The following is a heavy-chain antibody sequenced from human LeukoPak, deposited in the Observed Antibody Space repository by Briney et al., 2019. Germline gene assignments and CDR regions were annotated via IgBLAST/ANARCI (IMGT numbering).Heavy chain of an antibody. CDR1: GYTFTSYG. CDR2: ISAYNGNT. D-gene: IGHD2-2*01. V-gene: IGHV1-18*01. CDR3: ARVREYCSSTSCSLIDY. J-gene: IGHJ4*02. Sequence: ASVKVSCKASGYTFTSYGISWVRQAPGQGVEWMGWISAYNGNTNYAQKLQGRVTMTTDTSTSTAYMELRSLRSDDTAVNYCARVREYCSSTSCSLIDYWGQGTLVTVSS.